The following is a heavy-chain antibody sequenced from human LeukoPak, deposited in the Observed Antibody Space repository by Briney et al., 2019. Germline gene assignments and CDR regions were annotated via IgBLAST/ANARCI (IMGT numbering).Heavy chain of an antibody. J-gene: IGHJ4*02. V-gene: IGHV3-21*01. D-gene: IGHD3-10*01. CDR2: ISSSSSYI. Sequence: PGGSLRLSCAASGFTFISYSMNWVRQAPGKGLEWVSSISSSSSYIYYADSMKGRFTISRDNAKNSLYLQMNSLRAEDTAVYYCAKVEAMYYYGSGTPYSSYWGQGTLVTVSS. CDR1: GFTFISYS. CDR3: AKVEAMYYYGSGTPYSSY.